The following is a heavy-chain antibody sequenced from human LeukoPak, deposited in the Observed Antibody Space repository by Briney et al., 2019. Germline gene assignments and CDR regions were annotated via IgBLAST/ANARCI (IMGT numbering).Heavy chain of an antibody. CDR3: ARVDTAMAAKFDY. Sequence: PSETLSLTCTVSGGSVSSGVYYWSWIRQHPGKGLEWIGYIYYSGSTYYNPSLKSRVTISVDTSKNQFSLKLSSVTAADTAVYYCARVDTAMAAKFDYWGQGTLVTVSS. D-gene: IGHD5-18*01. CDR2: IYYSGST. V-gene: IGHV4-31*03. J-gene: IGHJ4*02. CDR1: GGSVSSGVYY.